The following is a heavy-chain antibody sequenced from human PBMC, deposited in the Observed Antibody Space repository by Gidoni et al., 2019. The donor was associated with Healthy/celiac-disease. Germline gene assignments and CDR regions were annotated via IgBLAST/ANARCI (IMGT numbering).Heavy chain of an antibody. CDR1: GFNFGTYA. J-gene: IGHJ6*03. Sequence: EVQLLESGGGLVQPGGSLRLSGAASGFNFGTYAMTWVRQVPGKGLEWVSAIDAAGISTYYAASVKGRFTISRDNSKNTLFLQMSSLRADDTAVYYCAWKDYMDVWGKGTTVTVSS. CDR2: IDAAGIST. D-gene: IGHD1-1*01. CDR3: AWKDYMDV. V-gene: IGHV3-23*01.